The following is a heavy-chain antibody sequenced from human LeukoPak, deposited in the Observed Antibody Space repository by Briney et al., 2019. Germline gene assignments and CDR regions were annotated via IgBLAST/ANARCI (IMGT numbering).Heavy chain of an antibody. V-gene: IGHV3-23*01. CDR2: ISGSGGST. Sequence: GGSLRLSCAASGFTFSSYAMSWVRQAPGKGLEWVSAISGSGGSTYYADSVKGRFTISRDNSKNTLYLQMNSLRAEDTAVYYCAKETPLASSYYGFWSGSSDYWGQGTLVTVSS. CDR3: AKETPLASSYYGFWSGSSDY. CDR1: GFTFSSYA. D-gene: IGHD3-3*01. J-gene: IGHJ4*02.